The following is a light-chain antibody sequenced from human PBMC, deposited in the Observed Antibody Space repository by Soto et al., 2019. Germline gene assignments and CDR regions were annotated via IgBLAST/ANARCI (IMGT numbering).Light chain of an antibody. CDR3: CSYAGSLWV. Sequence: QSVLTQPRSVSGSPGQSVTISCTGTSSDVGGYNYVSWYQQHPGKAPKLMIYDVSKRPSGVPDRFSGSKSGNTASLTISGLQAEDEADYYCCSYAGSLWVFGGGTQLTVL. CDR1: SSDVGGYNY. J-gene: IGLJ3*02. V-gene: IGLV2-11*01. CDR2: DVS.